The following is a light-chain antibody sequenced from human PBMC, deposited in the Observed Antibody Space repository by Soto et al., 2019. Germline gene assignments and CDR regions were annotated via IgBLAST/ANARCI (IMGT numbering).Light chain of an antibody. CDR3: QQYDKSPRT. Sequence: EVMLTQSPGTLSLSPGERATLSCRASQSVSSNYLAWYQQKSGQAPRLLIYGASNRATGIPDRFSGSGSGTDFTLTNRRLQPEDFAVYYCQQYDKSPRTFGQGTKVEFK. J-gene: IGKJ1*01. CDR2: GAS. CDR1: QSVSSNY. V-gene: IGKV3-20*01.